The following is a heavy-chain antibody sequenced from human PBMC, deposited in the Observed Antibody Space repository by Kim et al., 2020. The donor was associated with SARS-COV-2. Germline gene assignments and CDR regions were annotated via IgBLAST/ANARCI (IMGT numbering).Heavy chain of an antibody. CDR3: ARGSGHLTIFGVVRDYFDY. J-gene: IGHJ4*02. Sequence: GGSLRLSCAASGFTFSSYSMNWVRQAPGKGLEWVSSISSSRSYIYYADSVKGRFTISRDNAKNSLYLQMNSLRAEDTAVYYCARGSGHLTIFGVVRDYFDYWGQGNLVTVSP. CDR1: GFTFSSYS. CDR2: ISSSRSYI. V-gene: IGHV3-21*01. D-gene: IGHD3-3*01.